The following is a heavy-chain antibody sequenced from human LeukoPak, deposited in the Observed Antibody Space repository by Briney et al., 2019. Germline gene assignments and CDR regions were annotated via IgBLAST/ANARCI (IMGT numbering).Heavy chain of an antibody. Sequence: GGSLRLSCAASGLTLSRYAVNWARQAPGRGLEWVSYISPSGDSTVYAESVKGRFTISRDNSKNMLYLQMDSLRAEDTAIYYCVKKVYYYMDVWGKGTTVTVSS. V-gene: IGHV3-23*01. CDR1: GLTLSRYA. CDR3: VKKVYYYMDV. J-gene: IGHJ6*03. CDR2: ISPSGDST.